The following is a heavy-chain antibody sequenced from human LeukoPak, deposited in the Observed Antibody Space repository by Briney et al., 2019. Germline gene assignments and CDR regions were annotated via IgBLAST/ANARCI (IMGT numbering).Heavy chain of an antibody. Sequence: GASVKVSCKASGYTFTSYGISWVRQAPGQGLEWMGWINPNSGGTNYAQKFQGRVTMTRDTSISTAYMELSRLRSDDTAVYYCARVYSSGWSALGYWGQGTPVTVSS. CDR3: ARVYSSGWSALGY. CDR1: GYTFTSYG. J-gene: IGHJ4*02. V-gene: IGHV1-2*02. D-gene: IGHD6-19*01. CDR2: INPNSGGT.